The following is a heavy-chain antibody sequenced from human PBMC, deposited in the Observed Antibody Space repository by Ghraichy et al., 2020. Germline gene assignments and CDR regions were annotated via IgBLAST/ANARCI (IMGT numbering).Heavy chain of an antibody. D-gene: IGHD2-2*01. V-gene: IGHV3-23*01. CDR3: ARGMEYCSSSSCFFDH. Sequence: GGSLRLICAASGFTFSDYPMTWVRQAPGKGLEWVSAISGSGVDTNYADSVKGRFTLSRDTSKNTLLLQMNSLRAEDTAVYYCARGMEYCSSSSCFFDHWGQGTLVTVTS. CDR2: ISGSGVDT. J-gene: IGHJ4*02. CDR1: GFTFSDYP.